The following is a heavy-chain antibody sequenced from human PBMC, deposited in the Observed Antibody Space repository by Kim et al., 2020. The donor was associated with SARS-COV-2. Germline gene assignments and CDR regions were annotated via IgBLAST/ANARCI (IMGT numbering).Heavy chain of an antibody. CDR3: ARRYCSSTSCPNWFDP. Sequence: SETLSLTCAVSGGSISSSNWWSWVRQPPGKGLEWIGEIYHSGSTNYNPSLKSRVTISVDKSKNQFSLKLSSVTAADTAVYYCARRYCSSTSCPNWFDPWGQGTLVTVSS. V-gene: IGHV4-4*02. CDR2: IYHSGST. CDR1: GGSISSSNW. D-gene: IGHD2-2*01. J-gene: IGHJ5*02.